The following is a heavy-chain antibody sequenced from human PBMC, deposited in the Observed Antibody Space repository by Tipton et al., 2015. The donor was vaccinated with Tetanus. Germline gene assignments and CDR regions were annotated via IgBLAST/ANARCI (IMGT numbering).Heavy chain of an antibody. V-gene: IGHV3-30-3*01. CDR2: ISFDGTYR. D-gene: IGHD3-10*01. CDR3: ASGVLLQGGPLDN. CDR1: GLTSSRYA. Sequence: SLRLSCAASGLTSSRYALHWVRQAPGHGLKWVAIISFDGTYRYYADSAKGRFTISRDNSKNTLYLQVNSLRVDDTAVYYCASGVLLQGGPLDNWGQGTLVTVSS. J-gene: IGHJ4*02.